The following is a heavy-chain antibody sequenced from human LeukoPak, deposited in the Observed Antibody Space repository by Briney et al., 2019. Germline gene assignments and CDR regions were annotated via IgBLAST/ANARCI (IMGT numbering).Heavy chain of an antibody. CDR3: ARPGQLGDLYYGLDV. CDR1: GGSISSYY. D-gene: IGHD7-27*01. J-gene: IGHJ6*02. CDR2: IYYSGST. V-gene: IGHV4-59*12. Sequence: PSETLSLTCTVSGGSISSYYWSWIRQPPGKGLEWIGYIYYSGSTNYNPSLKSRITVSVDTSKNQFSLKLSSVTAADTAAYYCARPGQLGDLYYGLDVWGQGTTVTVSS.